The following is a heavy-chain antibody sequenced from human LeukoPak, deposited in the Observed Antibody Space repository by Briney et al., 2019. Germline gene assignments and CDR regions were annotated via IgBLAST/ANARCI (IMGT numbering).Heavy chain of an antibody. D-gene: IGHD3-10*01. J-gene: IGHJ4*02. CDR2: HYWNNDK. Sequence: SGPTLVKPTQTLTLTCTFSGFSLSTTGVAVSWIRQPPGKALEWLAAHYWNNDKSYSPSLQNRLTITNDTSKNQVVLIMTNMDPVDTATYYCAHKGRGSGSYTMWGQGTLVTVSS. CDR3: AHKGRGSGSYTM. V-gene: IGHV2-5*01. CDR1: GFSLSTTGVA.